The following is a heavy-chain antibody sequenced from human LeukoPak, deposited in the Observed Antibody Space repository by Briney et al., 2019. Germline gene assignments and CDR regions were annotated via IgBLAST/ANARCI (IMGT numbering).Heavy chain of an antibody. J-gene: IGHJ4*02. Sequence: EASVKVSCKASGYTFTGYYMHWVRQAPGQGLEWVGWINPNSGGTSYAQKFQGRVTMTRVTSISTAYMELNRLRSDDTAVYYCASAYSGNDHSQLDYWGQGTLVTVSS. D-gene: IGHD5-12*01. V-gene: IGHV1-2*02. CDR2: INPNSGGT. CDR3: ASAYSGNDHSQLDY. CDR1: GYTFTGYY.